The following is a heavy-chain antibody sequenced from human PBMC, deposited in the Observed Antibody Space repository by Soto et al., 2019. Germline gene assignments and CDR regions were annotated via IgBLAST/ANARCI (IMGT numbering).Heavy chain of an antibody. CDR1: GGSISSSSYY. J-gene: IGHJ4*02. D-gene: IGHD4-17*01. V-gene: IGHV4-39*01. CDR3: ARHKVYDDYGDYGLDY. Sequence: QLQLQESGPGLVKPSETLSLTCTVSGGSISSSSYYWGWIRQPPGKGLEWIGSIDYSGSPYYNPHLKSRVTISVDTSKNPFSLKLSSVTAADTAVYYCARHKVYDDYGDYGLDYWGQGTLVTVSS. CDR2: IDYSGSP.